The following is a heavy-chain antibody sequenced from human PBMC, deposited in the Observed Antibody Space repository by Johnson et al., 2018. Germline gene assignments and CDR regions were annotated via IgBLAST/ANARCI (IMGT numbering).Heavy chain of an antibody. Sequence: QVQLVESGGGLVKXGGSLRLXCAASGFTFSDYYMSWIRQAPGKGLEWVSYISSSGSTIYYADSVKGRFTISRDNAKNSLYLQMNSLRAEDTAVYYCARDQCSSTSCYQGWFDPWGQGTLVTVSS. D-gene: IGHD2-2*01. J-gene: IGHJ5*02. CDR2: ISSSGSTI. V-gene: IGHV3-11*01. CDR3: ARDQCSSTSCYQGWFDP. CDR1: GFTFSDYY.